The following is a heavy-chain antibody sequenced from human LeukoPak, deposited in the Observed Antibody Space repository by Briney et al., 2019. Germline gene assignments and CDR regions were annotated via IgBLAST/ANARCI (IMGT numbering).Heavy chain of an antibody. V-gene: IGHV3-21*01. CDR1: GLTFSSYS. CDR3: ARDLYSRASRFDP. CDR2: ISSSSSYI. Sequence: GGSLRLSCAASGLTFSSYSMNWVRQAPGKGLEWVSSISSSSSYIYYADSVKGRFTISRDNAKNSLYLQMNSLRAEDTAVYYCARDLYSRASRFDPWGQGTLVTVSS. J-gene: IGHJ5*02. D-gene: IGHD6-13*01.